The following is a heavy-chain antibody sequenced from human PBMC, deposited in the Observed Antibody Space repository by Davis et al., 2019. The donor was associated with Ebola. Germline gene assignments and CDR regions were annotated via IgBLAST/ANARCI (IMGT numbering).Heavy chain of an antibody. D-gene: IGHD3-9*01. CDR2: ISAYNGNT. Sequence: ASVKVSCKASAGTFTSYGISWVRQAPGQGLEWMGWISAYNGNTNYAQKLQGRVTMTTDTSTSTAYMELSSLRSEDTAVYYCARDLYDILTGYQYYFEYWGQGTLVTVSS. CDR3: ARDLYDILTGYQYYFEY. CDR1: AGTFTSYG. J-gene: IGHJ4*02. V-gene: IGHV1-18*01.